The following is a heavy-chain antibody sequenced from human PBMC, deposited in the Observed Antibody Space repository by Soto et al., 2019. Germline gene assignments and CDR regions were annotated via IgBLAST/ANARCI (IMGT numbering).Heavy chain of an antibody. CDR1: GFTFSSYG. CDR3: ARDSPGIAAAATW. D-gene: IGHD6-13*01. Sequence: GGSLRLSCAASGFTFSSYGMHWVRQAPGKGLEWVAVIWYDGSNKYYADSVKGRFTISRDNSKNTLYLQMNSLRAEDTAVYYCARDSPGIAAAATWWGQGTLVTVSS. CDR2: IWYDGSNK. J-gene: IGHJ4*02. V-gene: IGHV3-33*01.